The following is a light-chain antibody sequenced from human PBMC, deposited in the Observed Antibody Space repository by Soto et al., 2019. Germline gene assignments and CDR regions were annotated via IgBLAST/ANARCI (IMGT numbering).Light chain of an antibody. CDR3: SSYSGSSTLVV. CDR2: DVS. V-gene: IGLV2-14*03. J-gene: IGLJ2*01. CDR1: SSDVGGYNL. Sequence: QSALTQPASVSGSPGQSIAISCTGTSSDVGGYNLVSWYQQHPGKAPKLMIYDVSHRPSGISDRFSGSKSGNTASLTISGLQAEDEADYYCSSYSGSSTLVVFGGGTKVTVL.